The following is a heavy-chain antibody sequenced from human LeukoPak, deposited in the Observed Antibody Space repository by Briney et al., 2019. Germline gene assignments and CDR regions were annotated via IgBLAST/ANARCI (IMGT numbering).Heavy chain of an antibody. CDR2: INPDSGDT. D-gene: IGHD3-10*01. CDR3: ARDGSLDY. Sequence: ASVKVSCKASGYTFTGYYMHWLRQAPGQGLEWMGWINPDSGDTNSAQKFQGRVTMARDTSISTAYMELSRLRPDDTAVYCCARDGSLDYWGQGTLVTVSS. J-gene: IGHJ4*02. CDR1: GYTFTGYY. V-gene: IGHV1-2*02.